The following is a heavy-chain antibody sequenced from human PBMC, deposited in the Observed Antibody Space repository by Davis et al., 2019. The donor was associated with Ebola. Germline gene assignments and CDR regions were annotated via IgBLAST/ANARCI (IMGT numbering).Heavy chain of an antibody. V-gene: IGHV3-30*04. CDR2: ISYDGSNK. J-gene: IGHJ4*02. CDR3: ERKTFSDY. CDR1: GFTFSSYA. Sequence: GESLKISCAASGFTFSSYAMHWVRQAPGKGLEWVAVISYDGSNKYYADSVKGRFTISRDNSKNTLYLQMNSLRAEDTAVYYCERKTFSDYWGQGTLVTVSS.